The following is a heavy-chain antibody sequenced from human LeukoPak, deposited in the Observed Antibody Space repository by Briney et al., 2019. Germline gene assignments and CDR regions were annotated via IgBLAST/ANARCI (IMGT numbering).Heavy chain of an antibody. Sequence: GRSLRLSCAASGFTFSSYGMHWARQAPGKGLEWVEFMSYEGSGKYSADSVKGRFTILRDNSLNTLYLQMNSLRAEDTAGYYCAKLMHDHDRSGFGVDHWGQGTLVTVSS. CDR2: MSYEGSGK. CDR1: GFTFSSYG. CDR3: AKLMHDHDRSGFGVDH. V-gene: IGHV3-30*18. J-gene: IGHJ4*02. D-gene: IGHD3-22*01.